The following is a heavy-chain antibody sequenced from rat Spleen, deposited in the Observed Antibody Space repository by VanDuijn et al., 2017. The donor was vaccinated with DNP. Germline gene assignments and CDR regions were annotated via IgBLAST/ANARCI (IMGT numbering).Heavy chain of an antibody. J-gene: IGHJ4*01. D-gene: IGHD1-2*01. CDR3: ASYYYSSYISYAMDA. CDR2: INSAGST. V-gene: IGHV3-3*01. Sequence: EVQLQESGSGLVKPSQSLSLTCSVTGYSITSNYWGWIRKFPGNKLEWMGYINSAGSTNYNPSLKSRVSITRDTSKNQFFLQVNSVTTEDTATYYCASYYYSSYISYAMDAWGQGTSVTVSS. CDR1: GYSITSNY.